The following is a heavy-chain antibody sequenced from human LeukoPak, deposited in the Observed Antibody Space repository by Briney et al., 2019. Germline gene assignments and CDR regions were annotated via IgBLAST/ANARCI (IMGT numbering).Heavy chain of an antibody. CDR2: ISYDGSNK. V-gene: IGHV3-30*18. CDR3: AKDRSGSHDY. Sequence: PGGSLRLSCAASGFTFSSYGMHWVRQAPGKGLEWVAVISYDGSNKYYADSVKGRFTISRDNSKNTLYLQMNSLRAEDTVVYYCAKDRSGSHDYWGQGTLVTVSS. D-gene: IGHD1-26*01. CDR1: GFTFSSYG. J-gene: IGHJ4*02.